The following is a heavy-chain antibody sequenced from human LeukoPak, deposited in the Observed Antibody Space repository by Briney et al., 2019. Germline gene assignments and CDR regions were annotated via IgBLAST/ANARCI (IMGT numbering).Heavy chain of an antibody. CDR3: ARGAGGSSGWYLSRYNWFDP. CDR1: GGTFSSYA. V-gene: IGHV1-69*04. CDR2: IIPILGIA. J-gene: IGHJ5*02. D-gene: IGHD6-19*01. Sequence: GASVKVSCKASGGTFSSYAISWVRQAPGQGLEWMGRIIPILGIANYAQKFQGRVTITADKSTSTAYMELSSLRSEDTAVYYCARGAGGSSGWYLSRYNWFDPWGQGTLVTVSS.